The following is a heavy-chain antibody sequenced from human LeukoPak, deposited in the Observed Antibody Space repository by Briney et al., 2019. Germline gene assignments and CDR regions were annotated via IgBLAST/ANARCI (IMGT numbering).Heavy chain of an antibody. CDR3: VKGGSSGYRWFDP. CDR2: ISNSGGST. V-gene: IGHV3-23*01. CDR1: GFTFNTYA. D-gene: IGHD3-22*01. Sequence: PGESLRLSCAASGFTFNTYAMTWVRQAPGKGLEWVSSISNSGGSTYYADSVKGRFTISRDNSKNTLYLQMNSLRAEDTAVYYCVKGGSSGYRWFDPWGQGTLVTVSS. J-gene: IGHJ5*02.